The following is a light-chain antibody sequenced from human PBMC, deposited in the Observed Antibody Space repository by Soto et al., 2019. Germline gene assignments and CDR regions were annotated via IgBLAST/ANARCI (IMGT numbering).Light chain of an antibody. V-gene: IGLV2-23*01. CDR1: SSDVGSYNL. CDR2: EGS. Sequence: QSVLTQPASVSGSPGQSITISCTGTSSDVGSYNLVSWYQHHPGKAPKLMIYEGSKRPSGVSDRFSGSKSGNTASLTISGLDAEDEADYYCCSYAGSRTYVFGTGTKLTVL. J-gene: IGLJ1*01. CDR3: CSYAGSRTYV.